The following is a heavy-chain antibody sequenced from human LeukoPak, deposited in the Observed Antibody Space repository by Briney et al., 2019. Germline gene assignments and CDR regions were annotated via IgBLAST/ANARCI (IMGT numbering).Heavy chain of an antibody. CDR1: GYTFTSYF. J-gene: IGHJ3*02. D-gene: IGHD3-22*01. V-gene: IGHV1-46*01. CDR2: INPSAGSA. Sequence: ASVKVSCKASGYTFTSYFIHWVRQATEQGLEWMGIINPSAGSATYAQKFQGRVTMTRDTSTSTVYMELSSLRSEDTAVYFCARVLEKYSDRSGYDAFDIWGQGTMVTVSS. CDR3: ARVLEKYSDRSGYDAFDI.